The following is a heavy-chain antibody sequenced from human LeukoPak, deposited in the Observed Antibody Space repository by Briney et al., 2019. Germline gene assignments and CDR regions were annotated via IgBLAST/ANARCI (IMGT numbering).Heavy chain of an antibody. D-gene: IGHD4-11*01. Sequence: KPGGSLRLSCAASGFTFSNAWMSWVRQAPGKGLEWVGRIKSKTGGGTKDYAAPVKGRFTISRDDSRNTLYLQMNSLKTEDTAVYYCTTDGMPTVRGIDPWGQGTLVTVSS. CDR1: GFTFSNAW. CDR2: IKSKTGGGTK. V-gene: IGHV3-15*01. CDR3: TTDGMPTVRGIDP. J-gene: IGHJ5*02.